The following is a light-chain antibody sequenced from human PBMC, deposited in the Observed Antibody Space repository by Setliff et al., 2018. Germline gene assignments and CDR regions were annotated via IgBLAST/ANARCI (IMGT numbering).Light chain of an antibody. CDR2: EVN. CDR3: SSYAGSNNICV. J-gene: IGLJ1*01. Sequence: QSALTQPPSASGSPGQSVTISCTGTSSDVGGYKFVSWYQHHPGKAPKLIIYEVNKRPSGVPDRVSGSKSGNTASLTVSGLQAEDEADYYCSSYAGSNNICVCGTGTKVTVL. V-gene: IGLV2-8*01. CDR1: SSDVGGYKF.